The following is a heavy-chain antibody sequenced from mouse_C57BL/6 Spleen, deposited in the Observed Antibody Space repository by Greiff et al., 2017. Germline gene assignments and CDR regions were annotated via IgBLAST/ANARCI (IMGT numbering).Heavy chain of an antibody. V-gene: IGHV1-52*01. CDR1: GYTFTSYW. Sequence: QVQLQQPGAELVRPGSSVKLSCKASGYTFTSYWMHWVKQRPIQGLEWIGNIDPSDSDTHYNQKFKDKATLTVDTSSSTAYMQLSSLTSEDSADYYCAREEDDDGDYFDYWGQGTTLTVSS. CDR2: IDPSDSDT. J-gene: IGHJ2*01. CDR3: AREEDDDGDYFDY. D-gene: IGHD2-4*01.